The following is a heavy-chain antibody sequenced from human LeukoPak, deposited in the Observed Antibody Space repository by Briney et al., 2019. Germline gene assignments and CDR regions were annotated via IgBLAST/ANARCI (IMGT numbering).Heavy chain of an antibody. CDR2: IYYSGST. V-gene: IGHV4-59*01. CDR1: GGSISSYY. J-gene: IGHJ5*02. CDR3: AISLGYNWFDP. D-gene: IGHD3-16*01. Sequence: SETLSLTCTVSGGSISSYYWSWIRQPPGKGLEWIGYIYYSGSTNYNPSLKSRVTISVDTSKNQFSLKLSSVTAADTAVYYCAISLGYNWFDPWGQGTLVTVSS.